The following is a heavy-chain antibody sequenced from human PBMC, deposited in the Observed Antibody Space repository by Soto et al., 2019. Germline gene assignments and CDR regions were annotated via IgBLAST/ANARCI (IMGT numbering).Heavy chain of an antibody. CDR3: VKGGPFTGGFDR. V-gene: IGHV3-23*01. Sequence: EGQLLQSGGDLVQPGGSLRLSCAGSGLTLRSYAMTWIRQTPEKGLEWVSTISGRSGVPSYADSVNGRFTVSRDNSKNTLYLQMNSLRPDDTAIYYCVKGGPFTGGFDRWGQGTLVTVAS. CDR2: ISGRSGVP. CDR1: GLTLRSYA. D-gene: IGHD3-16*01. J-gene: IGHJ5*02.